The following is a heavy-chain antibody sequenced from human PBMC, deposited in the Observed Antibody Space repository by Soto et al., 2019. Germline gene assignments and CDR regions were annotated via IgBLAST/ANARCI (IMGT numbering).Heavy chain of an antibody. V-gene: IGHV4-34*01. CDR2: INHSGST. Sequence: PSETLSLTCAVYGGSFSGYYWSWIRQPPGKGLEWIGEINHSGSTNYNPSLKSRVTISVDTSKNQFSLKLSSVTAADTAVYYCARYYDNWNDEYYYYYGMDVWGQGTTVTVSS. D-gene: IGHD1-20*01. J-gene: IGHJ6*02. CDR1: GGSFSGYY. CDR3: ARYYDNWNDEYYYYYGMDV.